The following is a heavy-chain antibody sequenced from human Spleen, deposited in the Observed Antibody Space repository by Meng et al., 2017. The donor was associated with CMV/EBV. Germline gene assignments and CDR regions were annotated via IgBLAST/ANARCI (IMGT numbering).Heavy chain of an antibody. Sequence: ASVKVSCKASGYTFTGYYMHWVRQAPGQGLEWMGWIYPHSGGTNYAQKFQGRVTMTRDTSISTAFMELSRLRSDDTAIYYCARDQRGGGDYWGQGTLVTVSS. V-gene: IGHV1-2*02. CDR3: ARDQRGGGDY. CDR1: GYTFTGYY. CDR2: IYPHSGGT. J-gene: IGHJ4*02. D-gene: IGHD3-16*01.